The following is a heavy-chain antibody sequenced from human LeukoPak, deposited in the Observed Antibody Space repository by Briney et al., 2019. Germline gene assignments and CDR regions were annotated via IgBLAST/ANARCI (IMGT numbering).Heavy chain of an antibody. J-gene: IGHJ5*02. CDR1: GYTFTDYF. CDR2: IIPIFGTA. D-gene: IGHD5-18*01. CDR3: ASPIYSYGSQGNWFDP. V-gene: IGHV1-69*13. Sequence: SVKVSCKASGYTFTDYFMHWVRQAPGQGLEWMGGIIPIFGTANYAQKFQGRVTITADESTSTAYMELSSLRSEDTAVYYCASPIYSYGSQGNWFDPWGQGTLVTVSS.